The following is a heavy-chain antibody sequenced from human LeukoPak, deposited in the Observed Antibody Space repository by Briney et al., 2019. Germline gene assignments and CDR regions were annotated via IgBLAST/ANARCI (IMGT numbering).Heavy chain of an antibody. CDR2: ITGSGLSP. D-gene: IGHD3-3*01. Sequence: PGGSLRLSCAASGFTFSSYAMSWVRQAPGKGLEWVSAITGSGLSPYLADSVKDRLTISRDNSKNTLYLQMNGLRAEDTAIYYCAKETTISGVVTASDYWGQGTLVSVSS. CDR3: AKETTISGVVTASDY. V-gene: IGHV3-23*01. CDR1: GFTFSSYA. J-gene: IGHJ4*02.